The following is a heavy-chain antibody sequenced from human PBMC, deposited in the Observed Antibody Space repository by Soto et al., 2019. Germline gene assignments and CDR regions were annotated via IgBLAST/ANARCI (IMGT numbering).Heavy chain of an antibody. J-gene: IGHJ3*02. CDR1: GFTFSSYS. Sequence: GGSLRLSCVASGFTFSSYSMNWVRQAPGKGLEWVSSISSSSSYIYYADSVKGRFTISRDNAKNSLYLQMNSLRAEDTAVYYCARVGGGYQLLHAFDIWGQGTMVTVSS. CDR3: ARVGGGYQLLHAFDI. V-gene: IGHV3-21*01. CDR2: ISSSSSYI. D-gene: IGHD2-2*01.